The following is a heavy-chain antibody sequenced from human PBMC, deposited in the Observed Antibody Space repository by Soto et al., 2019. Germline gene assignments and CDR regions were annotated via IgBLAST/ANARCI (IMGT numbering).Heavy chain of an antibody. CDR1: GFTFSSYE. J-gene: IGHJ4*02. D-gene: IGHD6-19*01. CDR2: ISGSGHTI. CDR3: VRIGAGGWDVPFDF. Sequence: EVRLVESGGALVQPGGSLRLSCAASGFTFSSYEMTWVRQAPGRGLEWVSYISGSGHTIHYGDSVKGRFTISRDNAKNSLHLQMNSLTVEDTTVYYCVRIGAGGWDVPFDFWGQGTLVTVSS. V-gene: IGHV3-48*03.